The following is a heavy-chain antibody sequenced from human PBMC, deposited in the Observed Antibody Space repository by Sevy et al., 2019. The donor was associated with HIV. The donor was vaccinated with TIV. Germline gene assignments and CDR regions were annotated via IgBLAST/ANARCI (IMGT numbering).Heavy chain of an antibody. J-gene: IGHJ4*02. D-gene: IGHD3-10*01. V-gene: IGHV1-18*01. CDR1: GYTFTNHG. Sequence: ASVKVSCKASGYTFTNHGISWVRQAPGQGLEWVGWISTYNDDTKYAQKVQGRVTMTTDTSTTTVFMELRSLRSDDTAIYYCARDLPPLDYYGSGSYYTSDYWGQGTLVTVSS. CDR3: ARDLPPLDYYGSGSYYTSDY. CDR2: ISTYNDDT.